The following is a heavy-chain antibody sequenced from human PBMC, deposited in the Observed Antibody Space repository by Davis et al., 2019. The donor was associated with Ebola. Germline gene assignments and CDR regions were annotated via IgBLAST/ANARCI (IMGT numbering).Heavy chain of an antibody. J-gene: IGHJ6*02. Sequence: GGSLRLSCAASGFTFSSYAMSWVRQAPGKGLEWVSVIYSGGSTYYADSVKGRFTISRDNSKNTLYLQMNSLRAEDTAVYYCARDPPNYDILTGYNYYGMDVWGQGTTVTVSS. CDR3: ARDPPNYDILTGYNYYGMDV. CDR1: GFTFSSYA. CDR2: IYSGGST. V-gene: IGHV3-53*01. D-gene: IGHD3-9*01.